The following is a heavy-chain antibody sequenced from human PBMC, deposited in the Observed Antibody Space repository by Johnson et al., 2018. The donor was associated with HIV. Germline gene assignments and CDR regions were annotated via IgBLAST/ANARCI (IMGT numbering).Heavy chain of an antibody. J-gene: IGHJ3*02. CDR2: ISYDGSNK. CDR1: GFTFSSYA. Sequence: QVQLVESGGGVVQPGRSLRLSCAASGFTFSSYAMHWVRQAPGKGLEWVAVISYDGSNKYYADSVKGRFTISRDNSENTLYLQMNSLRAEDTAVYYCARDRRLADAFDIWGQGTMVTVSS. D-gene: IGHD5-12*01. CDR3: ARDRRLADAFDI. V-gene: IGHV3-30*04.